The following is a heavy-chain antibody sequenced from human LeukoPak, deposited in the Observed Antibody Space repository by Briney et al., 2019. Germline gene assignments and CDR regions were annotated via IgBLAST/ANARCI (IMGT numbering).Heavy chain of an antibody. CDR1: GFTFSSYA. CDR3: AKDEYYYDSSGHFDY. V-gene: IGHV3-23*01. CDR2: ISGSGGST. Sequence: GGSLRLSCAASGFTFSSYAMSWVRQAPGKGLEWGSAISGSGGSTYYADSVKGRFTISRDNSKNTLYLQMNSLRAEDTAVYYCAKDEYYYDSSGHFDYWGRGTLVTVSS. D-gene: IGHD3-22*01. J-gene: IGHJ4*02.